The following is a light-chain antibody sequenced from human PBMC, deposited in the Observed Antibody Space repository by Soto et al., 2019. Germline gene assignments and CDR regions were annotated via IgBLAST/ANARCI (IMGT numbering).Light chain of an antibody. J-gene: IGKJ1*01. V-gene: IGKV3-20*01. CDR1: QSVASTY. CDR2: GAS. CDR3: QQYGSTPWT. Sequence: EIVLTQSPGTLSLSPGERATLFCRASQSVASTYLAWYQQKPGQAPRLLIYGASSRASGTPDRFSGSGSGTAFTGTAFTPTISRLEPEDSAVYYCQQYGSTPWTFGQGTKVEIK.